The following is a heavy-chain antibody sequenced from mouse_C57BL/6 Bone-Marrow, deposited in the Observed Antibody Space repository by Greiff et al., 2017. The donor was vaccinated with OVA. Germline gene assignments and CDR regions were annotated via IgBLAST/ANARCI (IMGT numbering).Heavy chain of an antibody. Sequence: EVKVVESGGGLVKPGGSLKLSCAASGFTFSDYGMHWVRQAPEKGLEWVAYISSGSSTIYYADTVKGRFTISRDNAKNTLFLQMTSLRSEDTAMYYCARPLYGSSYWYFDVWGTGTTVTVSS. CDR1: GFTFSDYG. J-gene: IGHJ1*03. D-gene: IGHD1-1*01. CDR2: ISSGSSTI. V-gene: IGHV5-17*01. CDR3: ARPLYGSSYWYFDV.